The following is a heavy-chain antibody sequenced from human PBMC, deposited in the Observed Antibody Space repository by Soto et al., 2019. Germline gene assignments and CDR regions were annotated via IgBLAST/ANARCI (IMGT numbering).Heavy chain of an antibody. CDR1: GYRFTSYG. J-gene: IGHJ3*01. D-gene: IGHD3-16*02. V-gene: IGHV1-18*01. CDR2: ICAFKGNT. CDR3: SATLYGYGCCSYRSDAFDL. Sequence: VPVKVSCKASGYRFTSYGISGLHQAPGKGLEWVGWICAFKGNTKYAQNPQGRVTQTTDTSPRTVSPELRRLSSDDTAVDYLSATLYGYGCCSYRSDAFDLWGQGTMVTVSS.